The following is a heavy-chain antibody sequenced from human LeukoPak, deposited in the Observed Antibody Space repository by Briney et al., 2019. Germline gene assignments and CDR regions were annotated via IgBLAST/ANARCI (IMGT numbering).Heavy chain of an antibody. V-gene: IGHV3-48*03. D-gene: IGHD2-21*01. CDR1: GFTFSSYE. CDR2: ISSSGSTI. Sequence: GGSLRLSCAASGFTFSSYEMNWVRQAPGKGVEWVSYISSSGSTIYYADSVKGRFTISRDSSKNTLFLQMNRLRPEDAAVYYCAKAPVTTCRGAYCYPFDYWGQGTLVTVSS. J-gene: IGHJ4*02. CDR3: AKAPVTTCRGAYCYPFDY.